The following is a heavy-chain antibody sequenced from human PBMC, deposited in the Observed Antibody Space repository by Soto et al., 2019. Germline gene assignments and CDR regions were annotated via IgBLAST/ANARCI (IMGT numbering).Heavy chain of an antibody. D-gene: IGHD3-22*01. CDR3: ARANYFDSSGPFDY. CDR2: ISGSGGST. Sequence: GGSLRLSCAASGFTFSSYAMSWVRQAPGKGLEWVSAISGSGGSTYYADSVKGRFTISRDNSKNTLYLQMNSLRAADTAVYYCARANYFDSSGPFDYWGPGTLVTVSS. V-gene: IGHV3-23*01. CDR1: GFTFSSYA. J-gene: IGHJ4*02.